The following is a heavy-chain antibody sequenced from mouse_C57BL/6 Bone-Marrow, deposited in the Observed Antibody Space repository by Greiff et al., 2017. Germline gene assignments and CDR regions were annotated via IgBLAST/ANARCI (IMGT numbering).Heavy chain of an antibody. CDR2: ISDGGSYT. V-gene: IGHV5-4*01. J-gene: IGHJ1*03. CDR1: GFTFSSYA. Sequence: EVQVVESGGGLVKPGGSLKLSCAASGFTFSSYAMSWVRQTPEKRLEWVATISDGGSYTYYPDNVKGRFTISRDNAKNNLYLQMSHLKSEDTAMYYCARDQGNWDGYFDVWGTGTTVTVSS. CDR3: ARDQGNWDGYFDV. D-gene: IGHD4-1*01.